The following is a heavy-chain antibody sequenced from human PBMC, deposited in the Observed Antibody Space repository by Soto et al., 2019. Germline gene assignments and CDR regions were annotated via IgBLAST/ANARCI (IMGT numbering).Heavy chain of an antibody. Sequence: EEQLVESGGGLVQPGGSLRLSCEGSGFTFNVFWMHWVRQVPGKGLEWLSRIHGDGANTRYADSVKGRFSISRDNDKNTLFLKMRSLTVEDTGPSYCAREWYVFRAETSRGGHWYFDLRGRGTVVTVSS. CDR3: AREWYVFRAETSRGGHWYFDL. J-gene: IGHJ2*01. D-gene: IGHD3-16*01. CDR2: IHGDGANT. CDR1: GFTFNVFW. V-gene: IGHV3-74*01.